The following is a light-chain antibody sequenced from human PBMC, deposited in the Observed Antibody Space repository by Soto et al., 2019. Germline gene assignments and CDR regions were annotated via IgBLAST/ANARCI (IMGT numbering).Light chain of an antibody. CDR2: AAS. J-gene: IGKJ2*01. CDR1: QGIRNF. Sequence: DIQMTQSPSSLSASVGDRVTITCQASQGIRNFLNWYQQKPGKAPSLLIYAASKLETWVPRRYRGSGSGAHFIFTINSLQPEDVATYYCQQYVNLPYTFGQGNKLQI. CDR3: QQYVNLPYT. V-gene: IGKV1-33*01.